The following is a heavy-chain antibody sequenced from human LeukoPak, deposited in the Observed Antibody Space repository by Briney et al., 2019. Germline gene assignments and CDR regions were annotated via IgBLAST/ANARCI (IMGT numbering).Heavy chain of an antibody. J-gene: IGHJ4*02. CDR3: VGLGGVVSTY. D-gene: IGHD3-16*01. Sequence: GGSLRLSCAASAFTFSNYWMSWVRQAPGKGLEWVSSISSSSYIYYADSVKGRFTISRDNAKNSLYLQMNSLRAEDTAVYYCVGLGGVVSTYWGQGTLVTVSS. CDR2: ISSSSYI. V-gene: IGHV3-69-1*01. CDR1: AFTFSNYW.